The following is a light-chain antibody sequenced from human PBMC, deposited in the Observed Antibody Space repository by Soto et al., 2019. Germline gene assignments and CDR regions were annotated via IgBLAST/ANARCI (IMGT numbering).Light chain of an antibody. CDR3: QQYNTWT. V-gene: IGKV3-15*01. J-gene: IGKJ1*01. Sequence: EIVMTQSPATLSVSPGERATLSCRASQSVSSNLAWYQQKPGQAPRLLIYGASTRATGIPARFSGSGSGTEFTVTISSLQSEDFAVYYCQQYNTWTFGQGTKVEIK. CDR2: GAS. CDR1: QSVSSN.